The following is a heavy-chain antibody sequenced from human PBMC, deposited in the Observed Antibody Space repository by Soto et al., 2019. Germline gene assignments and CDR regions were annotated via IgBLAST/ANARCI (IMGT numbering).Heavy chain of an antibody. J-gene: IGHJ3*02. CDR3: ARDGVAVAGSAFVI. D-gene: IGHD6-19*01. CDR1: GYTFTSYG. V-gene: IGHV1-18*01. CDR2: ISAYNGNT. Sequence: QVQLVQSGAEVKKPGASVKVSCKASGYTFTSYGISWVRQAPGQGLEWMGWISAYNGNTNYAQKLQGRVTMTTDSILSITYLELRSRRSDNTAGYYCARDGVAVAGSAFVIWGQWTMVTGSS.